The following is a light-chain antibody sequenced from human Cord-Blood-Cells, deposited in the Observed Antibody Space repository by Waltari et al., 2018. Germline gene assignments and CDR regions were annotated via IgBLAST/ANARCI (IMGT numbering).Light chain of an antibody. V-gene: IGKV4-1*01. Sequence: DIVITQSPDSLAGSLGERATINCKSRQSVLYSSNNKNYLAWYQQKPGQPPKLLIYWASTRESGVPDRFSGSGSGTDFTLTISSLQAEDVAVYYCQQYYSTPWTFGQGTKVEIK. CDR1: QSVLYSSNNKNY. CDR3: QQYYSTPWT. J-gene: IGKJ1*01. CDR2: WAS.